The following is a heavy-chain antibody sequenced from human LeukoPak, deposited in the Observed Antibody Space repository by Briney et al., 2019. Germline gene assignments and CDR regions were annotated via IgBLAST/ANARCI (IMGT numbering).Heavy chain of an antibody. Sequence: GRSLRLSCAASGFTFNDFGMHWVRQAPGKGLEGVAFIWYDGNNKYYADSVKGRFTISRDNSKNTLYLQMNSLRAEDTAVYYCARMRGELVVAAAIFDAMGVWGQGTTVTVSS. D-gene: IGHD2-2*01. CDR2: IWYDGNNK. V-gene: IGHV3-33*01. CDR3: ARMRGELVVAAAIFDAMGV. CDR1: GFTFNDFG. J-gene: IGHJ6*02.